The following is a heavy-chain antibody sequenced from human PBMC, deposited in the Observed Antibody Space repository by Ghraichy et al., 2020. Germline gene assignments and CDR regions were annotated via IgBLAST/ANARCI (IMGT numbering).Heavy chain of an antibody. J-gene: IGHJ3*02. D-gene: IGHD1-26*01. V-gene: IGHV3-21*01. CDR1: GFTFSSYS. CDR2: ISSSSSYI. Sequence: GGSLRLSCAASGFTFSSYSMNWVRQAPGKGLEWVSSISSSSSYIYYADSVKGRFTISRDNAKNSLYLQMNSLRAEDTAVYYCARDASGSYSAFDIWGQGTMVTVSS. CDR3: ARDASGSYSAFDI.